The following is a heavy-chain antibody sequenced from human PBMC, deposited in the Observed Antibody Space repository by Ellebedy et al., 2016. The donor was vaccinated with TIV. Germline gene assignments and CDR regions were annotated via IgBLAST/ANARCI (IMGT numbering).Heavy chain of an antibody. Sequence: GESLKISXAASGYTFSNAWMSWVRQAPGKGLEWVSVIYRDGGTAYGDSVKGRFTISRDNAKNSLYLQMSSLGDDDTAIYYCARDIPNWALDYWGHGTLVTVSS. CDR2: IYRDGGT. CDR3: ARDIPNWALDY. CDR1: GYTFSNAW. D-gene: IGHD7-27*01. J-gene: IGHJ4*01. V-gene: IGHV3-66*01.